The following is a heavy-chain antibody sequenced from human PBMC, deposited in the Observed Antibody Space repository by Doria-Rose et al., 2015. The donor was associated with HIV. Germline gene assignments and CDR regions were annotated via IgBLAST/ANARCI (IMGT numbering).Heavy chain of an antibody. CDR1: GVSLSSPGMG. CDR3: ARIKSSSWCHKYYSDF. J-gene: IGHJ4*02. D-gene: IGHD6-13*01. Sequence: QVQLVQSGPVLVKPAETLTLTCTVSGVSLSSPGMGVSWIRQPPGKALEWLANIFSDDERSYKTSLKSRLTISRCTSKSQVVLTMTDMAPVDTATYYCARIKSSSWCHKYYSDFWGQGTLLIVSA. CDR2: IFSDDER. V-gene: IGHV2-26*01.